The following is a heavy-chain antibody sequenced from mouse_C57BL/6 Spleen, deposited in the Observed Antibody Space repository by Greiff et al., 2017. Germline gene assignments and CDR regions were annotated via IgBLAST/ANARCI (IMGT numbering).Heavy chain of an antibody. V-gene: IGHV1-52*01. CDR3: SRYYGSSYYFDY. Sequence: QVQLQQPVAELVRPGSSVKLSCKASGYTFTSSWMHWVKQRPIQGLEWIGNIDPADSETHYNQKFKDKATLTVDTSSTTAYMQLSSLTSEDSAVYYCSRYYGSSYYFDYWGQGTTLTVSS. J-gene: IGHJ2*01. CDR2: IDPADSET. D-gene: IGHD1-1*01. CDR1: GYTFTSSW.